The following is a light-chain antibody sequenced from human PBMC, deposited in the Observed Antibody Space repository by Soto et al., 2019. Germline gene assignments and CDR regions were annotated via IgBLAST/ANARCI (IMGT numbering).Light chain of an antibody. J-gene: IGKJ4*01. Sequence: EIVLTQSPDTLSLSPGERATLSCRASQSVNNYLAWYRQKPGQAPRLLIYDAFNRATGIPARFSGSGSGTDFTLTISSLEPEDFAVYYCQQRTNWPLTFGGGTKGDIK. V-gene: IGKV3-11*01. CDR2: DAF. CDR1: QSVNNY. CDR3: QQRTNWPLT.